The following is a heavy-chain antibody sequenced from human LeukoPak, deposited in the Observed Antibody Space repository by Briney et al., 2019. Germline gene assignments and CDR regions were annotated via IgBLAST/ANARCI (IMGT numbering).Heavy chain of an antibody. CDR2: IYTSGST. V-gene: IGHV4-61*02. Sequence: SETLSLTCTVSGGSISSGSYYWSWIRQPAGKGLEWIGRIYTSGSTNYNPSLKSRVTISLETSKNQFSLKLGSVTAADTAVYYCARVPAANSYYYYMDVWGKGTTVTISS. CDR3: ARVPAANSYYYYMDV. D-gene: IGHD2-2*01. J-gene: IGHJ6*03. CDR1: GGSISSGSYY.